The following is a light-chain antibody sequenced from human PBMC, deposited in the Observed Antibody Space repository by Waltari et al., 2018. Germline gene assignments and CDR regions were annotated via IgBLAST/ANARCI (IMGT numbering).Light chain of an antibody. Sequence: DIQTTQSPSTLSASVGDRVTITCRASERISRWLAWYQQKPGMAPKLLIYQASSLEDGVPSRFSGSGFETEFSLSISSLQPEDFTTYYCQQYNTYPWTFGQGTKVEIK. CDR2: QAS. CDR1: ERISRW. CDR3: QQYNTYPWT. V-gene: IGKV1-5*03. J-gene: IGKJ1*01.